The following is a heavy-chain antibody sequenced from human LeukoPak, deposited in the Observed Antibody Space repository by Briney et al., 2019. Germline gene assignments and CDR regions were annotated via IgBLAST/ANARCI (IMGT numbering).Heavy chain of an antibody. J-gene: IGHJ3*02. CDR2: IYYSGST. V-gene: IGHV4-59*08. CDR3: ARGYSGSFSNAFDI. Sequence: SETLSLTCTVSGGSISIYYWSWIRQPPGKGLEWIGYIYYSGSTNYHPSLKSRVTISVDTSKNQFSLKLSSVTAADTAVYYCARGYSGSFSNAFDIWGQGTMVTVSS. CDR1: GGSISIYY. D-gene: IGHD1-26*01.